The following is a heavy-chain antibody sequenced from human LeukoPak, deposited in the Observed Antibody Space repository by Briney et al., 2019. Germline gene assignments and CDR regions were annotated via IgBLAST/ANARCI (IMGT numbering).Heavy chain of an antibody. D-gene: IGHD1-26*01. J-gene: IGHJ6*03. CDR1: GGSISSYY. CDR2: IYYSGST. V-gene: IGHV4-59*01. CDR3: ARGWELRHRSYYYYYMDV. Sequence: SETLSLTCTVSGGSISSYYWSWIRQPPGKGLEWIGYIYYSGSTNYNPSLKSRVTISVDTSKNQFSLKLSSVTAAQTAVYYSARGWELRHRSYYYYYMDVWGKGTTVTVSS.